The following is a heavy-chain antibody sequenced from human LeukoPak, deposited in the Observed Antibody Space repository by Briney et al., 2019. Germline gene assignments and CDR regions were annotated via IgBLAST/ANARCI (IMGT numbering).Heavy chain of an antibody. J-gene: IGHJ4*02. D-gene: IGHD5-12*01. Sequence: GGSLRLSCAASGFTFSSYSMNWVRQAPGKGLEWVSSISSSSSYIYYADSVKGRFTISRDNAKNSLYLQMNSLRAEDTAVYYCARDQGRGGGAGDYWGQGNLVTVSS. CDR1: GFTFSSYS. V-gene: IGHV3-21*01. CDR3: ARDQGRGGGAGDY. CDR2: ISSSSSYI.